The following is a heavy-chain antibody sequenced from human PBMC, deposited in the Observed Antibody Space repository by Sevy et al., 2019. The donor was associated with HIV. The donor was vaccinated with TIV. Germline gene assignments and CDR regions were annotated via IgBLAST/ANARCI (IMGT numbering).Heavy chain of an antibody. CDR2: IPDDGKNI. V-gene: IGHV3-30*04. CDR3: ARGGFSSSWSLGNYFDY. J-gene: IGHJ4*02. Sequence: GGSLRLSCATSGFTFNNYALHWVRQAPGKGLEWVAVIPDDGKNIYYADSVKGRFTISRDNSKSTLFLQMNSLRAEDTAVYYCARGGFSSSWSLGNYFDYWGQGTLVTVSS. D-gene: IGHD6-13*01. CDR1: GFTFNNYA.